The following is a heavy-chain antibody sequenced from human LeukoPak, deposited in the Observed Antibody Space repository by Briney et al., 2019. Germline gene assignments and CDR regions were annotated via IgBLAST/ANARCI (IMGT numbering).Heavy chain of an antibody. CDR3: ARDGITPQIDL. CDR1: GFTFSSHG. CDR2: IWYDGSSK. Sequence: GGSLRLSCEASGFTFSSHGMHWVRQAPGKGLEWVAVIWYDGSSKYYAEVVKGRFTISRDNSKNTLYLQMNSLRVEDTAVYYCARDGITPQIDLWGQGTLVSVSS. V-gene: IGHV3-33*01. D-gene: IGHD3-10*01. J-gene: IGHJ5*02.